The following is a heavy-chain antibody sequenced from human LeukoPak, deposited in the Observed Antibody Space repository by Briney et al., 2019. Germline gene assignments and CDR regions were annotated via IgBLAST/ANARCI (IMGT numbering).Heavy chain of an antibody. CDR2: ISGDGGST. CDR3: AKDMGGSGRNWASNWFDP. J-gene: IGHJ5*02. Sequence: GGSLRLSCAASGFTFDDYGMHWVRQAPGKGLEWVSLISGDGGSTYQADSVKGRFTISRDNSKNSLYLQMNSLRTEDTALYYCAKDMGGSGRNWASNWFDPWGPGTLVTVSS. V-gene: IGHV3-43*02. CDR1: GFTFDDYG. D-gene: IGHD1-26*01.